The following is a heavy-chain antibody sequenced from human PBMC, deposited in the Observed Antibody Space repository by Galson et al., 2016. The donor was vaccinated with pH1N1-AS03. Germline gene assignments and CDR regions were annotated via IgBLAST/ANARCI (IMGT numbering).Heavy chain of an antibody. J-gene: IGHJ4*02. CDR2: IYPGDSDT. D-gene: IGHD5-24*01. CDR3: ARQVRDGYNDYFDY. CDR1: GYIFTSYW. V-gene: IGHV5-51*01. Sequence: QSGAEVKKPGESLKISCKTSGYIFTSYWVAWVRHMPGKGLEWMGIIYPGDSDTRYSPSFQGQVTISADRSINTAYLQWSSLMPSDTAIYYCARQVRDGYNDYFDYWGQGILVTVSS.